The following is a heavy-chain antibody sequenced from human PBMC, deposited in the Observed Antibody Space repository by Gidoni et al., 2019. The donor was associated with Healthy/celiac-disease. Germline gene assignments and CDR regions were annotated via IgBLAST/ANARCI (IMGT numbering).Heavy chain of an antibody. CDR3: ARDLGSARSREHTPEIDY. CDR1: GYTFTSYY. D-gene: IGHD1-1*01. J-gene: IGHJ4*02. Sequence: QVQLVQSGAEVKKPGASVKVSCKASGYTFTSYYMHWVRQAPGQGLEWMGIINPSGGSTSYAQKFQGRVTMTRDTSTSTVYMELSSLRSEDTAVYYCARDLGSARSREHTPEIDYWGQGTLVTVSS. CDR2: INPSGGST. V-gene: IGHV1-46*01.